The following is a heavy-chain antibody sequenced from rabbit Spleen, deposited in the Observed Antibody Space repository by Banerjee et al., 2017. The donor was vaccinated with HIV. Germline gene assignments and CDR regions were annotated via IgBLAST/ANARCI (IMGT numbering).Heavy chain of an antibody. CDR3: ARGSATMTMVITGYYLGL. CDR2: IAGSSGST. J-gene: IGHJ4*01. CDR1: GFSFSSSDY. Sequence: QSLEESGGGLVKPEGSLKLSCTASGFSFSSSDYMCWVRQAPGKGLEWISCIAGSSGSTYYANWAKGRFTISKTSSTTVTLQMTSLTVADTATYFCARGSATMTMVITGYYLGLWGPGTLVTVS. V-gene: IGHV1S40*01. D-gene: IGHD2-1*01.